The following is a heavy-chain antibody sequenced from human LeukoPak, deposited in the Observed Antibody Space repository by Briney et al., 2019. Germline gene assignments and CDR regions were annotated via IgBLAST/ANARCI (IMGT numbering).Heavy chain of an antibody. Sequence: GGPLSLSCAASGFTFNTYSMNWVRQAPGKGLEWVSYISSSGSTIYYADSVKGRFTISRDNAKNSLYLQMNSLRAEDTAVYYCARRLRRNYFDYWGQGTLVTVSS. D-gene: IGHD4-17*01. CDR1: GFTFNTYS. CDR3: ARRLRRNYFDY. J-gene: IGHJ4*02. V-gene: IGHV3-48*04. CDR2: ISSSGSTI.